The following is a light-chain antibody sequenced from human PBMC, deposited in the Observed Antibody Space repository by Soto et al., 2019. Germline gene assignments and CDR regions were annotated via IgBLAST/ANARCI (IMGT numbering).Light chain of an antibody. CDR3: AAWDDSLNGPV. CDR2: EVT. CDR1: SSDVGAYKY. J-gene: IGLJ3*02. V-gene: IGLV2-14*01. Sequence: QSVLTQPASVSGSPGQSITISCTGTSSDVGAYKYVSWYQQLPGTAPKLMIYEVTNRPSGVSNRFSGSKSGNTASLTISGLQAEDEADYYCAAWDDSLNGPVFGGGTKLTVL.